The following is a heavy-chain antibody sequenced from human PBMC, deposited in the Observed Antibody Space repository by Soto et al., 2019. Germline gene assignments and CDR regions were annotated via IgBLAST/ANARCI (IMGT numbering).Heavy chain of an antibody. CDR1: GYTFTSYD. CDR2: MNPNSGNT. CDR3: ARGRAGHYDFWSGYYIHAFDI. J-gene: IGHJ3*02. D-gene: IGHD3-3*01. Sequence: ASVKVSCKASGYTFTSYDINWVRQATGQGLEWMGWMNPNSGNTGYAQKFQGRVTMTRNTSISTAYMELSSLRSEDTAVYYCARGRAGHYDFWSGYYIHAFDIWGQGTMVTVSS. V-gene: IGHV1-8*01.